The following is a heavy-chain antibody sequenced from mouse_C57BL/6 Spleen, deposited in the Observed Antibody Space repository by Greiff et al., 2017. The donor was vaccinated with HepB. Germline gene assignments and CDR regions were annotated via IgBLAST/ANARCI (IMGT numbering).Heavy chain of an antibody. V-gene: IGHV1-5*01. Sequence: VQLQQSGTVLARPGASVKMSCKTSGYTFTSYWMHWVKQRPGQGLEWIGAIYPGNSDNRYNQKFKGKAKLTAVTSASTAYMGLSSLTNEDSAVYYCTRGGDYYYGSSYLDYWGQGTTLTVSS. D-gene: IGHD1-1*01. CDR1: GYTFTSYW. J-gene: IGHJ2*01. CDR2: IYPGNSDN. CDR3: TRGGDYYYGSSYLDY.